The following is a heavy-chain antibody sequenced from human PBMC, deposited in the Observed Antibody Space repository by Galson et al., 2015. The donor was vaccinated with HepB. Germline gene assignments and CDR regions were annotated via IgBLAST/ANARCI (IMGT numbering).Heavy chain of an antibody. J-gene: IGHJ4*02. Sequence: SLRLSCAASGFTFNTYAMSWVRQAPGKGLEWVSVISSNTANTFYADSVKGRFTISRDNSKNTMYLQMNSLSADDTAVYYCAKKVCCAGWYMGFDSWGQGTLVTVSS. CDR2: ISSNTANT. CDR1: GFTFNTYA. CDR3: AKKVCCAGWYMGFDS. D-gene: IGHD6-19*01. V-gene: IGHV3-23*01.